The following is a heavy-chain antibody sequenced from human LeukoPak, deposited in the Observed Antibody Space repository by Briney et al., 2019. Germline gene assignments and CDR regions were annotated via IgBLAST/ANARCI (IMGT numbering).Heavy chain of an antibody. Sequence: SETLSLTCTDSGGSMSGYYWMWIRQPPGKGLEWLGYIYYSGSTNYNPSLKSRVTISVDTSQNQFSLKLKSVTAADTAVYYCERGVFLVDAAPVNLFHHWGQGTLVTVSS. CDR3: ERGVFLVDAAPVNLFHH. J-gene: IGHJ1*01. CDR2: IYYSGST. D-gene: IGHD2-15*01. V-gene: IGHV4-59*01. CDR1: GGSMSGYY.